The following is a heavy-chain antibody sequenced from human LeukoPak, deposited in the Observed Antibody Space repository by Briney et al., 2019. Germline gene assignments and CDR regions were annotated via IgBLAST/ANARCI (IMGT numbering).Heavy chain of an antibody. D-gene: IGHD1-26*01. CDR1: GGSFSSYY. CDR2: IYNSGTT. V-gene: IGHV4-4*07. CDR3: ARDRLGATGHWRIDV. Sequence: SETLSLTCTVSGGSFSSYYWTWMRQPAGKGLEWIGRIYNSGTTNYSPSLESRVTMSLDTSKTRFSLSLSSVTAADTAVYYCARDRLGATGHWRIDVWGRGTLVTVSS. J-gene: IGHJ2*01.